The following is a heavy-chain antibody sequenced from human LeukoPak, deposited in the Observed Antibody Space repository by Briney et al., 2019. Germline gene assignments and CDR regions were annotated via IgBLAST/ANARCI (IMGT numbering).Heavy chain of an antibody. V-gene: IGHV1-8*01. D-gene: IGHD4-11*01. J-gene: IGHJ6*02. Sequence: GASVKVSGKASGYTFSSYDINWVRQATGQGLEWMGWMNPNSGNTGYAQNFQGRVTMTRNTSINTAYMELSSLRPDDTAVYFCAKASNYYYYYALDVWAQGTMVTVSS. CDR3: AKASNYYYYYALDV. CDR2: MNPNSGNT. CDR1: GYTFSSYD.